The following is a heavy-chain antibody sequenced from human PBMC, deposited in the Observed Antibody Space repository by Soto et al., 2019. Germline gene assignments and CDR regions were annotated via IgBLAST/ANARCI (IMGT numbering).Heavy chain of an antibody. CDR1: GFSLSTSGVG. CDR2: IYWDDDK. CDR3: AHRLRGYSSGCYYYYYGMDV. V-gene: IGHV2-5*02. D-gene: IGHD6-19*01. J-gene: IGHJ6*02. Sequence: QITMKESGPTLVKPTQTLTLTCTFSGFSLSTSGVGVGWIRQPPGKALEWLALIYWDDDKRYSPSLKSRLTITKDTSKNQVVLTMTNMDPVDTATYYCAHRLRGYSSGCYYYYYGMDVWGQGTTVTVSS.